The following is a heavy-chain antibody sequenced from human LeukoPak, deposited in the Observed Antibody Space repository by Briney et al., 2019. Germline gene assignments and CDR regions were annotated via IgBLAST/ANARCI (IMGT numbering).Heavy chain of an antibody. J-gene: IGHJ4*02. CDR2: ISYGGTNK. CDR3: ARESDGEVVPAAVDY. Sequence: GGSLRLSCAASGFIFSSHAMHWVRQAPGKGLEWVAVISYGGTNKYYADSVEGRFTISRDNSKDTLYLQMNSLRAEDTAVYYCARESDGEVVPAAVDYWGQGTLVTVSS. CDR1: GFIFSSHA. V-gene: IGHV3-30-3*01. D-gene: IGHD2-2*01.